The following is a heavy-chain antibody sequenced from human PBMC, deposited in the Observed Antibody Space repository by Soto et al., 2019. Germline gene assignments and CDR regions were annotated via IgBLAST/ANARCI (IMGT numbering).Heavy chain of an antibody. J-gene: IGHJ5*02. CDR2: IYHSGST. Sequence: LSLTCAVSGGSISSGGYSWSWIRQPPGKGLEWIGYIYHSGSTYYNPSLKSRVTISVDRSKNQFSLKLSSVTAADTAVYYCARDQGSNWFDPWGQGTLVTVSS. CDR3: ARDQGSNWFDP. V-gene: IGHV4-30-2*01. D-gene: IGHD2-15*01. CDR1: GGSISSGGYS.